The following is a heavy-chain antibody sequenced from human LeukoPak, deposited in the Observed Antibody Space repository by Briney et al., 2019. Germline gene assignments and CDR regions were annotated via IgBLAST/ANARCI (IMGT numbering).Heavy chain of an antibody. V-gene: IGHV3-30-3*01. Sequence: GGSLRLSCAASGFTFSSYAMHWVRQAPGKGLEWVAVISYDGSNKYYADSVKGRFTISRDNSKNTLYLQMNSLRAEDTAVYYCAKGRSGGGKNDYWGQGTLVTVSS. CDR3: AKGRSGGGKNDY. J-gene: IGHJ4*02. D-gene: IGHD2-15*01. CDR1: GFTFSSYA. CDR2: ISYDGSNK.